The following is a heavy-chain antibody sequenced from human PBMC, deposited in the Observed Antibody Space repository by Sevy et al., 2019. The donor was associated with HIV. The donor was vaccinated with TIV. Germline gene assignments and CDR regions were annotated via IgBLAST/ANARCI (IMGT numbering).Heavy chain of an antibody. CDR3: ARVGVTYYDFWSGYPKAGYFDY. D-gene: IGHD3-3*01. CDR1: GFTFSSYW. Sequence: GGSLRLSCAASGFTFSSYWMSWVRQAPGKGLEWVANIKQDGSEKYYVDSVKGRFTISRDNAKNSLYLQMNSLRAEDTAVYHWARVGVTYYDFWSGYPKAGYFDYWGQGTLVTVSS. J-gene: IGHJ4*02. V-gene: IGHV3-7*01. CDR2: IKQDGSEK.